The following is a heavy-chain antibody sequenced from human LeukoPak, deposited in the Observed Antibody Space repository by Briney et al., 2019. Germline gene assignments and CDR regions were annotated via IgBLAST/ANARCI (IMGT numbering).Heavy chain of an antibody. CDR1: GYTFTSYY. D-gene: IGHD3-10*01. Sequence: ASVKVSCTASGYTFTSYYMHWVRQAPGQGLEWMGIINPSGGSTSYAQKFQGRVTMTRDTSTSTVYMELSSLRSEDTAVYYCARDAKTMVRGATNWFDPWGQGTLVTVSS. CDR3: ARDAKTMVRGATNWFDP. V-gene: IGHV1-46*01. CDR2: INPSGGST. J-gene: IGHJ5*02.